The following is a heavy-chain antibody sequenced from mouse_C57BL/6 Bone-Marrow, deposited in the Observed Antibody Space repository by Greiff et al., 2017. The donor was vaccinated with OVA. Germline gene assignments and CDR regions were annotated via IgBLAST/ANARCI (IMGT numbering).Heavy chain of an antibody. Sequence: EVQLQQSGPELVKPGASVKISCKASGYTFTDYYMNWVKQSHGKSLEWIGDINPNNGGTSYNQKFKGKATLTVDKSSSTAYMELSSLTSMDSAVYDCARERHWYFDVWGTGTTITVSS. CDR1: GYTFTDYY. J-gene: IGHJ1*03. CDR2: INPNNGGT. V-gene: IGHV1-26*01. CDR3: ARERHWYFDV.